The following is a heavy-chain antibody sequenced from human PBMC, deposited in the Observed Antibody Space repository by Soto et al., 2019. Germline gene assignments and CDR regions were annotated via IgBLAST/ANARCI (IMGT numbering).Heavy chain of an antibody. V-gene: IGHV3-7*01. D-gene: IGHD3-22*01. CDR1: GFTFSSYW. CDR3: ARDRPYYYDSSGYYSVFEY. J-gene: IGHJ4*02. CDR2: IKQDGSEK. Sequence: GGSLRLSCAASGFTFSSYWMSWVRQAPGKGLEWVANIKQDGSEKYYVDSVKGRFTISRDNAKNSLYLQMNSLRAEDTAVYYCARDRPYYYDSSGYYSVFEYWGQGTLVTVSS.